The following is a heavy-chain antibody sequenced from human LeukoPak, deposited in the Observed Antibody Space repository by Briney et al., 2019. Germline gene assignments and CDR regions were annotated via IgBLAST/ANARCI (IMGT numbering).Heavy chain of an antibody. V-gene: IGHV4-4*02. CDR2: IYHSGST. CDR3: ARYYYASYWYFDL. J-gene: IGHJ2*01. D-gene: IGHD3-10*01. Sequence: PSETLSLTCAVSGGSISSSNWWSWVRQPPGKGLEWIGEIYHSGSTNYNPSLKSRVTISVDKSKNQFSLKLSSVTAADTAVYYCARYYYASYWYFDLWGRGTLVTVSS. CDR1: GGSISSSNW.